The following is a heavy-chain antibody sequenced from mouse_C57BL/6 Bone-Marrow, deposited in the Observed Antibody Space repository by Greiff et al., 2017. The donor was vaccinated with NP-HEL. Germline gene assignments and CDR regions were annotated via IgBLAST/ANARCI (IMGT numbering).Heavy chain of an antibody. V-gene: IGHV1-55*01. CDR2: IYPGSGST. CDR3: AREWDYYGSSYYFDD. J-gene: IGHJ2*01. Sequence: QVQLQQPGAELVKPGASVKMSCKASGYTFTSYWITWVKQRPGQGLEWIGDIYPGSGSTNYNEKFKSKATLTVDTSSSTAYMQLSSLTSEDSAVYYCAREWDYYGSSYYFDDWVEGTTLTVSS. D-gene: IGHD1-1*01. CDR1: GYTFTSYW.